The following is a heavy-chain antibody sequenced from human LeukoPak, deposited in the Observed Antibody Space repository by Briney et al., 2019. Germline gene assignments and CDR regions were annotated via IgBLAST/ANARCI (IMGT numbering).Heavy chain of an antibody. V-gene: IGHV3-7*04. Sequence: GGSLRLSCAASGFTFSSYWMSWVRQAPGKGLDWVANIKQDGSEKYYVDSVKGRFTISRDNSKNSLNLQMDSLRAEDTAVYYCAMDHDGAFDYWGQGTLVTVSS. CDR1: GFTFSSYW. D-gene: IGHD3-16*01. CDR2: IKQDGSEK. J-gene: IGHJ4*02. CDR3: AMDHDGAFDY.